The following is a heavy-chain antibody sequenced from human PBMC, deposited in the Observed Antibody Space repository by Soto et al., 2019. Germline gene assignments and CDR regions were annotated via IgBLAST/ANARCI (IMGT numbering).Heavy chain of an antibody. CDR3: ARDSIAVAGTRCMDV. V-gene: IGHV3-21*01. CDR1: GFTSSSYS. Sequence: PGGSLRLSCAASGFTSSSYSMNWVRQAPGKGLEWVSSISSSSSYIYYADSVKGRFTISRDNAKNSLYLQMNSLRAEDTAVYYCARDSIAVAGTRCMDVWGQGTTVTVSS. J-gene: IGHJ6*02. D-gene: IGHD6-19*01. CDR2: ISSSSSYI.